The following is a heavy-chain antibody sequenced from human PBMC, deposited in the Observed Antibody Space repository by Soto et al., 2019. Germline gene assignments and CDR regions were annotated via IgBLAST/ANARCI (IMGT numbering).Heavy chain of an antibody. CDR2: IYYSGST. V-gene: IGHV4-59*01. D-gene: IGHD5-12*01. CDR3: ASDLDGYNRLDY. J-gene: IGHJ4*02. CDR1: DGSISGYY. Sequence: SETLSLTCTVSDGSISGYYWSWIRQPPGKGLEWIGYIYYSGSTSYNPSLKSRVTILIDTSKNQFSLKLSSVTAAGTAVYYCASDLDGYNRLDYWGQGTLVTVSS.